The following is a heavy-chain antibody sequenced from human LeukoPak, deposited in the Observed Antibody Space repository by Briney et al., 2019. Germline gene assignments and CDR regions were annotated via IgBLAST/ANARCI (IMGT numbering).Heavy chain of an antibody. D-gene: IGHD3-22*01. Sequence: SETLSLTCTVSVYSISSGSYWGWIRQPPGKGLEWIGSIYHSGRTSYNRSLTSRVTLSIDTSKNQFSLKLNSVTAADTAVYYCASTVSSGYSYFDSWGQGTLVTVSS. CDR1: VYSISSGSY. CDR2: IYHSGRT. CDR3: ASTVSSGYSYFDS. V-gene: IGHV4-38-2*02. J-gene: IGHJ4*02.